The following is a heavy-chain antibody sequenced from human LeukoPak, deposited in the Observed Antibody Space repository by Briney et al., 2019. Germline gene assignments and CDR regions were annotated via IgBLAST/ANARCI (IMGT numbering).Heavy chain of an antibody. Sequence: SETLSLTCTVSGGSISSSSYYWGWLRQPSGKGLEWIGSIYYSGSTYYNPSLKSRVTISVDTSKNQFSLKLSSVTAADTAVYYCARRSGYDTIDYWGQGTLVTVSA. V-gene: IGHV4-39*01. J-gene: IGHJ4*02. CDR3: ARRSGYDTIDY. CDR2: IYYSGST. D-gene: IGHD5-12*01. CDR1: GGSISSSSYY.